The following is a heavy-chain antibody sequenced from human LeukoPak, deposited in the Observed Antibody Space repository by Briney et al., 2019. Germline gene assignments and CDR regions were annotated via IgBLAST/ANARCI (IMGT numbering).Heavy chain of an antibody. D-gene: IGHD3-22*01. CDR1: GFTFSSYA. CDR3: AKDLHTYYYDSSGYPRGYWFDP. CDR2: ISGSGGST. Sequence: GSLRLSCAASGFTFSSYAMSWVRQAPGKGLEWVSAISGSGGSTYYADSVKGRFTISRDNSKNSLYLQMNSLRAEGTALYYCAKDLHTYYYDSSGYPRGYWFDPWGQGTLVTVSS. V-gene: IGHV3-23*01. J-gene: IGHJ5*02.